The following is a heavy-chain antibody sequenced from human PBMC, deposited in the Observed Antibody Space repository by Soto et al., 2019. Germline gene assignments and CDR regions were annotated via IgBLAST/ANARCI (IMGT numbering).Heavy chain of an antibody. J-gene: IGHJ6*03. Sequence: PGGSLRLSCAASGFTFSSYAMSWVRQAPGKGLEWVSAISGSGGSTYYADSVKGRFTISRDNSKNTLYLQMNSLRAEDTAVYYCAKSFGSSWYYYYYYMDVWGQGTLVTVSS. CDR3: AKSFGSSWYYYYYYMDV. CDR2: ISGSGGST. CDR1: GFTFSSYA. V-gene: IGHV3-23*01. D-gene: IGHD6-13*01.